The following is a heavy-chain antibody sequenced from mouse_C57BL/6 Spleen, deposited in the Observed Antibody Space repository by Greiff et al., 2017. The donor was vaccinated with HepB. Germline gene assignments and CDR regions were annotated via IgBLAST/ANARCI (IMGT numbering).Heavy chain of an antibody. D-gene: IGHD2-4*01. CDR2: INPSTGGT. V-gene: IGHV1-42*01. CDR1: GYSFTGYY. Sequence: LVEPGASVKISCKASGYSFTGYYMNWVKQSPEKSLEWIGEINPSTGGTTYNQKFKAKATLTVDKSASTAYMQLKSLTSEDSAVYYCARREYDYDVRYLDVWGKGTTVTVSS. CDR3: ARREYDYDVRYLDV. J-gene: IGHJ1*03.